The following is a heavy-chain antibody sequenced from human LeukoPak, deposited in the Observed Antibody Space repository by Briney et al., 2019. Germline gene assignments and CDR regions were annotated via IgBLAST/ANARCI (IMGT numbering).Heavy chain of an antibody. V-gene: IGHV4-61*05. CDR3: ARGPRGYNLVY. J-gene: IGHJ4*02. Sequence: SETLSLTCTVSGGSISSSSYYCGWIRQPPGKGLEWIGYIYYSGSTNYNPSLKSRVTISVDTSKNQFSLKLNSVTAADTAVYYCARGPRGYNLVYWGQGALVTVSS. CDR1: GGSISSSSYY. D-gene: IGHD5-24*01. CDR2: IYYSGST.